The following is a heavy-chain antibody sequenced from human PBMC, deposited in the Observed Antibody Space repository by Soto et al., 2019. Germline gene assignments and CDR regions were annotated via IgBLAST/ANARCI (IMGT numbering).Heavy chain of an antibody. V-gene: IGHV4-59*11. D-gene: IGHD3-10*01. CDR1: GDSISSHY. J-gene: IGHJ5*02. Sequence: SETLSLTCTVSGDSISSHYWSWIRQPPGKGLEWIGYIYYSGSTNYNPSLKSRVTISVDTSKNQFSLKLSSVTAADTAVYYCARDPGSGSYYGWFDPWGQGTLVTVSS. CDR2: IYYSGST. CDR3: ARDPGSGSYYGWFDP.